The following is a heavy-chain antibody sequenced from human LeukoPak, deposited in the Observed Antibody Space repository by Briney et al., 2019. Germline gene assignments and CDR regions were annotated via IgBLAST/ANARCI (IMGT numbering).Heavy chain of an antibody. V-gene: IGHV3-21*01. Sequence: GRSLRLSCAASGFTFSDYSMNWVRQAPGKGLEWVSSISSTSSYIYYVDSVKGRFTVSKDNAKNSLYLLMNCLRVEDTAVYYCARGGWELRTDDAFDIWGQGTMVTVSS. J-gene: IGHJ3*02. D-gene: IGHD1-26*01. CDR3: ARGGWELRTDDAFDI. CDR2: ISSTSSYI. CDR1: GFTFSDYS.